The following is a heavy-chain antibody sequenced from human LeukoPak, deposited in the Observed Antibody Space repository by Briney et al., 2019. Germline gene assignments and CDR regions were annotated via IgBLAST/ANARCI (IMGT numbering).Heavy chain of an antibody. J-gene: IGHJ4*02. CDR1: GFTFSNAW. CDR3: TTGYDYVWGSYRYTYYFDY. V-gene: IGHV3-15*01. CDR2: IKSKTDGGTT. D-gene: IGHD3-16*02. Sequence: GGSLRLSCAASGFTFSNAWMSWVRQAPGKGLEWVGRIKSKTDGGTTDYAAPVKGRFTISRDDSKNTLYLQMNSLKTKDTAVYYCTTGYDYVWGSYRYTYYFDYWGQGTLVTVSS.